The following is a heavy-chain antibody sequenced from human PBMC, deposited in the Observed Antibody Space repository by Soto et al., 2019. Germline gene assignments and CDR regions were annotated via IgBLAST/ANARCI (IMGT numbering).Heavy chain of an antibody. CDR1: GGSISSSSYY. CDR2: IYYSGST. Sequence: SETLSLTCTVSGGSISSSSYYWGWIRQPPGKGLEWIGSIYYSGSTYYNPSLKSRVTISVDTSKNQFSLKLSSVTAADTAVYYCARRAKGYYYGMDVWGQGTTVTVSS. CDR3: ARRAKGYYYGMDV. J-gene: IGHJ6*02. V-gene: IGHV4-39*01.